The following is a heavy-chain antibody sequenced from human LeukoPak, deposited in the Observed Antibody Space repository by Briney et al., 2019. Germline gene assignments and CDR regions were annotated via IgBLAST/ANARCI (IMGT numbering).Heavy chain of an antibody. CDR2: INPSGGST. CDR3: ARGDDSSGYYYVNFDY. Sequence: ASVKVSCKASGYTFTSYYVHWVRQAPGQGLEWMGIINPSGGSTSYAQKFQGRVTMTGDTSTSTVYMELSSLRSEDTAVYYCARGDDSSGYYYVNFDYWGQGTLVTVSS. V-gene: IGHV1-46*01. CDR1: GYTFTSYY. D-gene: IGHD3-22*01. J-gene: IGHJ4*02.